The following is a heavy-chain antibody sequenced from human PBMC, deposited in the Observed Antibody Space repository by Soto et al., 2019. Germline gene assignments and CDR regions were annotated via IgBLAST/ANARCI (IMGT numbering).Heavy chain of an antibody. J-gene: IGHJ4*02. D-gene: IGHD2-21*01. CDR1: GFTFSDFE. Sequence: EVQLVESGGGLVQPGGSLRLSCAASGFTFSDFEMNWVRQAPGKGLEWVSYISSRGSHIYYAESVKGRFTVSRDNAKKSLYLQMNNLRTEDTAVYYCGGYESGGESGAFDDGGQGTLVNVSS. CDR3: GGYESGGESGAFDD. V-gene: IGHV3-48*03. CDR2: ISSRGSHI.